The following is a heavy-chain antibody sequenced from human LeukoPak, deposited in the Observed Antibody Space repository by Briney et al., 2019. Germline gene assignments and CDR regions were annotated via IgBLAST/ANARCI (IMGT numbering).Heavy chain of an antibody. CDR3: ARDGVWGRTYYYDSSGYYPFDY. V-gene: IGHV1-18*01. CDR2: ISAYNGNT. D-gene: IGHD3-22*01. CDR1: GYTFTSYG. J-gene: IGHJ4*02. Sequence: ASVKVSCKASGYTFTSYGISWVRQAPGQGLEWMGWISAYNGNTNCAQKLQGRVTMTTDTSTSTAYMELRSLRSDDTAVYYCARDGVWGRTYYYDSSGYYPFDYWGQGTLVTVSS.